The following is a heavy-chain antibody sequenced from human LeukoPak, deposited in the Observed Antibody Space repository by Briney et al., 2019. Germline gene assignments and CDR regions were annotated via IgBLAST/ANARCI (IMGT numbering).Heavy chain of an antibody. CDR2: INHSGSA. CDR3: ARHGYYCSGGSCYLDWFDP. J-gene: IGHJ5*02. V-gene: IGHV4-34*01. CDR1: GGSFSGYY. D-gene: IGHD2-15*01. Sequence: PSETLSLTCAVYGGSFSGYYWSWIRQPPGKGLEWIGEINHSGSANYNPSLKSRVTISVDTSKNQFSLKLSSVTAADTAVYYCARHGYYCSGGSCYLDWFDPWGQGTLVTVSS.